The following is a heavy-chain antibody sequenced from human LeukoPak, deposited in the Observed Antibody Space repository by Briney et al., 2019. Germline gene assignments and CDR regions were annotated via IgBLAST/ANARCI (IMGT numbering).Heavy chain of an antibody. Sequence: GGAPRLSPAPSVFSSSGSATSGVCASPGGGGGSGSAICGRVGSTYYADSVKGRFTITRDNSKNTLYLQMNSLRAEDTAVYYCAKDLGTGFDAFDIWGQGTMVTVSS. CDR3: AKDLGTGFDAFDI. V-gene: IGHV3-23*01. J-gene: IGHJ3*02. CDR2: ICGRVGST. CDR1: VFSSSGSA. D-gene: IGHD1-1*01.